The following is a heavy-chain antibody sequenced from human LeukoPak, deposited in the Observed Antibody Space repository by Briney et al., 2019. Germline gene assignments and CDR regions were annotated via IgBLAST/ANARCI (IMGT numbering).Heavy chain of an antibody. D-gene: IGHD3-22*01. CDR2: IYPGDSDT. CDR3: ARPFYDSSGYVGGFDY. Sequence: GESLKISCKGSGYSFTSYWIGWVRQMPGKGLEWMGIIYPGDSDTRYSPSFQGQVTISADKPISTAYLQWSSLKASDTAMYYCARPFYDSSGYVGGFDYWGQGTLVTVSS. J-gene: IGHJ4*02. CDR1: GYSFTSYW. V-gene: IGHV5-51*01.